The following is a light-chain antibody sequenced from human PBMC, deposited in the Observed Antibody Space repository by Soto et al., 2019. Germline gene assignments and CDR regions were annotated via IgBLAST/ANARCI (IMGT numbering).Light chain of an antibody. CDR3: NSYRTVSTYV. CDR2: DVS. J-gene: IGLJ1*01. Sequence: QSALTQPASVSGSPGQSITISCTGTSSDIGGYNFVSWYQHHPGKAPKLRIHDVSNRHSGVSSRFSGSKSGNTASLTTSGLQAEDEADDYCNSYRTVSTYVFGTGTKLTVL. V-gene: IGLV2-14*03. CDR1: SSDIGGYNF.